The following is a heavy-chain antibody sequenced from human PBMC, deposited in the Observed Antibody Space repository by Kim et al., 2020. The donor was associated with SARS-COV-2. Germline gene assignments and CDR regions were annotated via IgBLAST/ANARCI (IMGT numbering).Heavy chain of an antibody. Sequence: GGSLRLSCAASGFTFSSYWMHWVRQAPGKGLVWVSRINSDGSSTSYADSVKGRFTISRDNAKNTLYLQMNSLRAEDTAVYYCARDTGQRSSSWYWGDYYYYGMDVWGQGTTVTVSS. J-gene: IGHJ6*02. CDR3: ARDTGQRSSSWYWGDYYYYGMDV. CDR2: INSDGSST. D-gene: IGHD6-13*01. CDR1: GFTFSSYW. V-gene: IGHV3-74*01.